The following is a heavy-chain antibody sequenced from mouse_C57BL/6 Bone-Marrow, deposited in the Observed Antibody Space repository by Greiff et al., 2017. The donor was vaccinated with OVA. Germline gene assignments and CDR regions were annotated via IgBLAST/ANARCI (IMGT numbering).Heavy chain of an antibody. CDR3: AKPLLWYLWFAY. Sequence: QVHVKQSGAELARPGASVKLSCKASGYTFTSYGISWVKQRTGQGLEWIGKIYPRSGNTYYNEKFKGKATLTADKSSSTAYMELRSLTSEDSAVYFCAKPLLWYLWFAYWGQGTLVTVSA. CDR1: GYTFTSYG. J-gene: IGHJ3*01. CDR2: IYPRSGNT. D-gene: IGHD2-1*01. V-gene: IGHV1-81*01.